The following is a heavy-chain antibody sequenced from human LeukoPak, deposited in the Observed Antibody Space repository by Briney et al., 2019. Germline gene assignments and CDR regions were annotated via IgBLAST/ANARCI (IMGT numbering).Heavy chain of an antibody. D-gene: IGHD3-16*02. V-gene: IGHV3-21*01. CDR3: ARDPGPVWGSYRYQGDY. CDR2: ISRSSDFI. CDR1: GFSLSSYS. Sequence: GGPLRLSCAASGFSLSSYSMNWVRQAPGKGLEWVSAISRSSDFIYYADSVKGRFTISRDNAKNSLYLQMNSLRAEDTAVYYCARDPGPVWGSYRYQGDYWGQGTLVTVSS. J-gene: IGHJ4*02.